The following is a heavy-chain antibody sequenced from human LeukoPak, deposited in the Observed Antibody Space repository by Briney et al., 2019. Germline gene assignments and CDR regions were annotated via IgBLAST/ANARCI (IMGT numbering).Heavy chain of an antibody. CDR3: ARDRGYCSGGSCQSLSDY. CDR2: IIPIFGTA. J-gene: IGHJ4*02. V-gene: IGHV1-69*13. CDR1: GGTFSSYA. D-gene: IGHD2-15*01. Sequence: SVKVSCKASGGTFSSYAIGWVRQAPGQGLEWMGGIIPIFGTANYAQKFQGRVTITADESTSTAYMELSSLRSEDTAVYYCARDRGYCSGGSCQSLSDYWGQGTLVTVSS.